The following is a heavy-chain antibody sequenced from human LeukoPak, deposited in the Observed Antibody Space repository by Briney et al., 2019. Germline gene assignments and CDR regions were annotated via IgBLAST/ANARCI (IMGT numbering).Heavy chain of an antibody. D-gene: IGHD3-9*01. J-gene: IGHJ4*02. Sequence: GGSLRLSCAASGFTLSSFGMSWVRQAPGKGLEWVSAISGRSGRTYYADAVKGRFTVSRDISKNTVSLQMNRLRADDTAMYHCAKDRFYDILTGYPDYWGQGTLVTVSS. V-gene: IGHV3-23*01. CDR2: ISGRSGRT. CDR1: GFTLSSFG. CDR3: AKDRFYDILTGYPDY.